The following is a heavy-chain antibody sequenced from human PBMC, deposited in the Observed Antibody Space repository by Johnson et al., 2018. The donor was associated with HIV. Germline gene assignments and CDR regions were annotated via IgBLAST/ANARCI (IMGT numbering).Heavy chain of an antibody. CDR1: GFNFVNYD. J-gene: IGHJ3*02. V-gene: IGHV3-20*04. Sequence: VQLVESGGSVVRPGGSLRLSCAASGFNFVNYDMSWVRQAPGKGLEWVSGINWNGGTTGYADSVKGRFTISRDNAKNSLYLQMNTLRAEETAFYYCARVTMFYFDSSGYHSDAVDIWGQGTMVTVSS. CDR2: INWNGGTT. D-gene: IGHD3-22*01. CDR3: ARVTMFYFDSSGYHSDAVDI.